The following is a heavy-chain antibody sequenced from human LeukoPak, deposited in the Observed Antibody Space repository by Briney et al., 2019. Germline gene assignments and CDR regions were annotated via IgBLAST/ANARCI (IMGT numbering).Heavy chain of an antibody. V-gene: IGHV4-39*01. CDR2: IYYSGST. Sequence: PSETLSLTCTVSGGSISSSSYYWGWIRQPPGKGLEWIGSIYYSGSTYHNPSLKSRVTISVDTSKNQFSLKLSSVTAADTAVYYCARHIDYDILTGYSDYGMDVWGQGTTVTVSS. CDR3: ARHIDYDILTGYSDYGMDV. CDR1: GGSISSSSYY. D-gene: IGHD3-9*01. J-gene: IGHJ6*02.